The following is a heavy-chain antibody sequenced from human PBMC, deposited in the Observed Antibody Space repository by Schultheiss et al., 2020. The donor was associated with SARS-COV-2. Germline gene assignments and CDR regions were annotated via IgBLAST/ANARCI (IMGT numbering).Heavy chain of an antibody. Sequence: SLKISCAASGFTFSSYGMHWVRQAPGKGLEWVAVIWYDGSNKYYADSVKGRFTISRDNSKNTLYLQMNSLRAEDTAVYYCARDLSPDYGDPWFDPWGQGTLVTVSS. CDR3: ARDLSPDYGDPWFDP. D-gene: IGHD4-17*01. CDR2: IWYDGSNK. J-gene: IGHJ5*02. CDR1: GFTFSSYG. V-gene: IGHV3-33*01.